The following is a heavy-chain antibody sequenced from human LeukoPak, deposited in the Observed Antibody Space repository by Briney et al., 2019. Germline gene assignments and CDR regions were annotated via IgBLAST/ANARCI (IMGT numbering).Heavy chain of an antibody. Sequence: GGSLRLSCAASGFTFSSYWMSWVRQAPGKGPEWVANIKQDGSEKYYVDSVKGRFTISRDNAKNSLYLQMNSLRAEDTAVYYCARAIIKGYCSSTSCLEFWFDPWGQGTLVTVSS. CDR3: ARAIIKGYCSSTSCLEFWFDP. V-gene: IGHV3-7*03. CDR1: GFTFSSYW. CDR2: IKQDGSEK. J-gene: IGHJ5*02. D-gene: IGHD2-2*01.